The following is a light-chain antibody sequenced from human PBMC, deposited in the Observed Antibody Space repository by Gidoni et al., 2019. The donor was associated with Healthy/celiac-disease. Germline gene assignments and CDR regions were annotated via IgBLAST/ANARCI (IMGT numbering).Light chain of an antibody. CDR3: QQYDNLLLT. CDR2: DAS. J-gene: IGKJ4*01. Sequence: DIQMTPSPSSLSASVGDRVTITCQASQDISNYLKWYQQKPGKAPKLLIYDASNLETGGPSRFSGSGSWTDFTFTISSLQPEDIATDYCQQYDNLLLTFGGGTKVEIK. V-gene: IGKV1-33*01. CDR1: QDISNY.